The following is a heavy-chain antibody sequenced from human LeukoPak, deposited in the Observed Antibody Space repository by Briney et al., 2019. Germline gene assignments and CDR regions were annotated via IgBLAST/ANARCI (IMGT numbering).Heavy chain of an antibody. CDR1: GFTFSTYA. Sequence: PGGSLRLSCAASGFTFSTYAMSWVRQAPGKGLEWVSGISGSGGSTYYADSVKGRFTISRDNAKNTLYLQMNSLRAEDTAVYYCARPYCSGGSCYPDYWGQGTLVTVSS. V-gene: IGHV3-23*01. D-gene: IGHD2-15*01. CDR3: ARPYCSGGSCYPDY. J-gene: IGHJ4*02. CDR2: ISGSGGST.